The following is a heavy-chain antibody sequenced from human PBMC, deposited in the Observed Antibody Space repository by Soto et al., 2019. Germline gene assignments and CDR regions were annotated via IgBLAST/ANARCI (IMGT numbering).Heavy chain of an antibody. J-gene: IGHJ3*02. CDR1: GFTFSSYA. Sequence: GGSLRLSCAASGFTFSSYAMSWVRQAPGKGLEWVSAISGSGGSTYYADSVKGRFTISRDNSKNTLYLQMNSLRAEETAVYYCAKDALPHYDYIWGSHDAFDIWGQGTMVTVSS. D-gene: IGHD3-16*01. V-gene: IGHV3-23*01. CDR3: AKDALPHYDYIWGSHDAFDI. CDR2: ISGSGGST.